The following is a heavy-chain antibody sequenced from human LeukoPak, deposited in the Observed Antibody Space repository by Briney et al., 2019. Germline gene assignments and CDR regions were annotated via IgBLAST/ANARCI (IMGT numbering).Heavy chain of an antibody. D-gene: IGHD3-22*01. CDR2: IYYSGST. V-gene: IGHV4-31*03. J-gene: IGHJ4*02. CDR1: GGSISSGGYY. CDR3: AAYDSSGPIPEGGFVY. Sequence: SETLSLTCTVSGGSISSGGYYWSWIRQHPGKGLEWIGYIYYSGSTYYNPSLKSRVTISVDTSKNQFSLKLSSVTAADTAVYYCAAYDSSGPIPEGGFVYWGQGTLVTVSS.